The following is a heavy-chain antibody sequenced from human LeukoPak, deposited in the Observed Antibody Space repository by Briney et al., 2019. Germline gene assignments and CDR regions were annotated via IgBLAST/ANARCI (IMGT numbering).Heavy chain of an antibody. Sequence: GGSLRLSCAASGFTFSDYYMSWIRQAPGKGLEWVSYISSSGSTIYYADSVKGRFTISRDNAKNSLYLQMSSLRAEDTAVYYCARMNYDFWNYYYYYMDVWGKGTTVTVSS. J-gene: IGHJ6*03. CDR3: ARMNYDFWNYYYYYMDV. CDR1: GFTFSDYY. V-gene: IGHV3-11*01. CDR2: ISSSGSTI. D-gene: IGHD3-3*01.